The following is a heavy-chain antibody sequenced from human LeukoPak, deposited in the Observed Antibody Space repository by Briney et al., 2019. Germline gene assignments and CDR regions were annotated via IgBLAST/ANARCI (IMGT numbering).Heavy chain of an antibody. J-gene: IGHJ4*02. V-gene: IGHV4-31*03. Sequence: SQTLSLTCTVSGGSISSGGYYWSWIRQHPGKGLEGIGYICYSGSTYYTPSLKSRVTISIDTSKNQFTLKFSTVTAADVSLCDWARDRPLYGSGSSLDYSGQGTLVTVSS. D-gene: IGHD3-10*01. CDR2: ICYSGST. CDR1: GGSISSGGYY. CDR3: ARDRPLYGSGSSLDY.